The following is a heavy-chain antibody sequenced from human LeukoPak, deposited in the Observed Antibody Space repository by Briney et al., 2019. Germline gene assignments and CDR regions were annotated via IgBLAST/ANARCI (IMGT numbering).Heavy chain of an antibody. CDR2: IYYSGST. CDR3: ARLGGAVAVL. J-gene: IGHJ4*02. Sequence: PSETLSLTCTVSGGSISSSSYYWGWIRQPPGTGLEWIGSIYYSGSTYYNPSLKSRVTISVDTSKNQFSLKLSSVTAADTAVYYCARLGGAVAVLWGQGTLVTVSS. CDR1: GGSISSSSYY. D-gene: IGHD6-19*01. V-gene: IGHV4-39*07.